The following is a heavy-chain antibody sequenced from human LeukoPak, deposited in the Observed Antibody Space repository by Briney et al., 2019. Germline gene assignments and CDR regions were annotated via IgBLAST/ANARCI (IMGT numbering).Heavy chain of an antibody. D-gene: IGHD1-1*01. CDR2: ISGSGDST. CDR1: GFTFSNYA. J-gene: IGHJ4*02. CDR3: AKDLPTWNPNYYFDY. V-gene: IGHV3-23*01. Sequence: PGGSLRLSCAASGFTFSNYAMSWVRQAPGKGLEWVSAISGSGDSTYYADPVKGRFTISRDNSKNTLYLQMNSLRAEDTAVYYCAKDLPTWNPNYYFDYWGRGTLVSVSS.